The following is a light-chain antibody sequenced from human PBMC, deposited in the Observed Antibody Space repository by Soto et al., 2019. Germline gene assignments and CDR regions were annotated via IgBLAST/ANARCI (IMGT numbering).Light chain of an antibody. V-gene: IGLV2-14*01. CDR3: ISYTTSSTLV. CDR2: EVS. CDR1: SSDVGAYNYNY. Sequence: QSVLTQPASVSGSPGQSITISCTGTSSDVGAYNYNYVSWYQQHPGKAPKLMIYEVSNRPSGVSNRFSGSKSGNTASLTISGLQAEDEADYYCISYTTSSTLVFGGGTKLTVL. J-gene: IGLJ2*01.